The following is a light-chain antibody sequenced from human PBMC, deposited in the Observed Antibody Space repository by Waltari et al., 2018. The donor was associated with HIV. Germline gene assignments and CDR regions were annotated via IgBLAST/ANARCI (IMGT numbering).Light chain of an antibody. CDR2: DVT. J-gene: IGLJ1*01. CDR1: SSDVGAFKY. Sequence: QSALTHPPSASGSPGQSVSISCTGASSDVGAFKYVSGYQQHPGKAPKLLIYDVTKRPSGVPDRFSGSKSGNTASLTVSGLQAEDEAHYYCSSYAGSSMSYAFGTGTKVTVL. V-gene: IGLV2-8*01. CDR3: SSYAGSSMSYA.